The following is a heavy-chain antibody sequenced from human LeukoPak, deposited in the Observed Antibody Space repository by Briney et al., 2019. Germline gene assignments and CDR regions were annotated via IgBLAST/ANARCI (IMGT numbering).Heavy chain of an antibody. J-gene: IGHJ6*03. Sequence: GGSLRLSCAASGFTVSSYSMNWVRQAPGKGLEWVSSITRSNYIYYADSVKGRFTISRDNAKNSLYLRMNSLRAEDTAVYYCARGHSSSWPYYYYMDVWGKGTTVTISS. CDR2: ITRSNYI. CDR3: ARGHSSSWPYYYYMDV. V-gene: IGHV3-21*01. D-gene: IGHD6-13*01. CDR1: GFTVSSYS.